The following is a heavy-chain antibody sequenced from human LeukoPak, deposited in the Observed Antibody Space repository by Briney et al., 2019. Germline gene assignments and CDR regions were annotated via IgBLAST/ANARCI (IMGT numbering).Heavy chain of an antibody. CDR3: ARHAGITMLRGARCDALDI. CDR1: GGSFSGYY. J-gene: IGHJ3*02. D-gene: IGHD3-10*01. Sequence: SETLSLTCAVYGGSFSGYYWSWIRQPPGKGLEWIGEINHSGSTNYNPSLKSRVTISVDTSKNQFSLKLSSVTAADTAVYYCARHAGITMLRGARCDALDIWGQGAMVTVSS. V-gene: IGHV4-34*01. CDR2: INHSGST.